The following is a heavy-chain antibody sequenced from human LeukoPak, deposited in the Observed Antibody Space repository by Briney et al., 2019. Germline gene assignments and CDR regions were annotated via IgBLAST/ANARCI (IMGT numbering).Heavy chain of an antibody. CDR1: GTYNSTYY. CDR3: ARGGDGYNFDY. J-gene: IGHJ4*02. Sequence: SETLSLTCTFSGTYNSTYYRSWVRQPAGKGLEGIGRVYSSGSTNYTPPIKSRVNMSVDTSQNQSSLKLSSVTGADTAVYYCARGGDGYNFDYWGQGSLVTVSS. V-gene: IGHV4-4*07. D-gene: IGHD5-24*01. CDR2: VYSSGST.